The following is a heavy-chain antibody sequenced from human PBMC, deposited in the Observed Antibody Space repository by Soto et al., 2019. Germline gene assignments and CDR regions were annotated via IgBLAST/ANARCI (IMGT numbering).Heavy chain of an antibody. CDR2: ISGSGGST. CDR3: ARIPHYSDSYYMDY. J-gene: IGHJ4*02. Sequence: GSLRLSCAASGFTFSSYAMSWVRQAPGKGLEWVSAISGSGGSTYYSTSLKTRLTISRDTSKNQVVLTMTNVDPVDTATYYCARIPHYSDSYYMDYWGQGTLVTVSS. CDR1: GFTFSSYA. V-gene: IGHV3-23*01. D-gene: IGHD2-21*01.